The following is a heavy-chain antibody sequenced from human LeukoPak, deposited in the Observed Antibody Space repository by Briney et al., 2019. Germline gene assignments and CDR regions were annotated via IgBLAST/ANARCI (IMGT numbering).Heavy chain of an antibody. Sequence: GGSLRLSCAASGFSVSNNYMTWVRQAPGKGLEWVSVIHSGGETYYTDSVKGRFTISRDNSKNTLYLQMNSLRAEDTAVYYCGRAGVYSASSGYGPDRWGQGTLVTVSP. J-gene: IGHJ5*02. D-gene: IGHD3-22*01. CDR2: IHSGGET. V-gene: IGHV3-53*01. CDR3: GRAGVYSASSGYGPDR. CDR1: GFSVSNNY.